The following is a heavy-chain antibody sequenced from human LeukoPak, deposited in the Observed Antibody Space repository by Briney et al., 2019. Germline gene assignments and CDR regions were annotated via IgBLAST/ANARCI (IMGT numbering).Heavy chain of an antibody. V-gene: IGHV4-4*02. J-gene: IGHJ4*02. CDR1: GGSILSTNW. D-gene: IGHD1-14*01. CDR3: SRAGTGFNILGAY. CDR2: VHLNGAT. Sequence: SETLSLTCAVSGGSILSTNWWSWVRQPPGKGLEWIGEVHLNGATNYNPSLKSRVTISLDTSKNQFSLKLTSVTAADTAVYYCSRAGTGFNILGAYWGQGTLVTVSS.